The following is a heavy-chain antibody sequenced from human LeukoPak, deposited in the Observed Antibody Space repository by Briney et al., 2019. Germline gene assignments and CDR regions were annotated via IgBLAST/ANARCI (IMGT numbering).Heavy chain of an antibody. V-gene: IGHV1-2*02. CDR1: GYTFTGYY. J-gene: IGHJ6*03. Sequence: GASVKVSCKASGYTFTGYYMHWVRQAPGQGLEWMGWINPNSGGTNYAQKFQGRVTMTRDTSISTAYMELSRLRSDDTAVYYCARTFKYNWNGGVGPYYMDVWGKGTTVTVSS. D-gene: IGHD1-20*01. CDR2: INPNSGGT. CDR3: ARTFKYNWNGGVGPYYMDV.